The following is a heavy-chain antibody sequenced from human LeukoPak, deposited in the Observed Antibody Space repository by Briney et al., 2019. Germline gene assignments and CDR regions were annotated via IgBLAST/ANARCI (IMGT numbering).Heavy chain of an antibody. CDR3: ARVFYDSSGYYYDY. V-gene: IGHV3-64*01. Sequence: PGTSLRLSCAASGFTFSSYAMHWVRQAPGKGLEYVSAISSSGGSTFYANSVKGRFTISRDNSKSTLFLQVGSLRAEDMAVYYCARVFYDSSGYYYDYWGQGTLVTVSS. J-gene: IGHJ4*02. D-gene: IGHD3-22*01. CDR2: ISSSGGST. CDR1: GFTFSSYA.